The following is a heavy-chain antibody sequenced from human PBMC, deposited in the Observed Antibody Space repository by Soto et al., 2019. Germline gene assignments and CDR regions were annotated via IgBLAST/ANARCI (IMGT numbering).Heavy chain of an antibody. Sequence: QVQLVQSGAEVKKPGSSVKVSCKASGGTFSSYAISWVRQAPGQGLEWMGGIIPIFGTANYAQKFQGRVTITADESTSTAYLELSSLRSEDTAVYYCARDRPVGRDIAAPFDPWGQGTLVTVSS. D-gene: IGHD6-13*01. CDR3: ARDRPVGRDIAAPFDP. CDR1: GGTFSSYA. J-gene: IGHJ5*02. CDR2: IIPIFGTA. V-gene: IGHV1-69*01.